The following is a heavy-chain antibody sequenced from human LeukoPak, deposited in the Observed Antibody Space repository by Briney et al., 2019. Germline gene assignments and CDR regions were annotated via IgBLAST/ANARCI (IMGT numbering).Heavy chain of an antibody. CDR2: IYYSGST. Sequence: SETLSLTCTVSGGSISSYYWSWIRQPPVKGLEWIGYIYYSGSTNYNPSLKSRVTISVDTSKNQFSLKLSSVTAADTAVYYCAGGDYYDSSGLFDYWGQGTLVTVSS. D-gene: IGHD3-22*01. J-gene: IGHJ4*02. CDR1: GGSISSYY. V-gene: IGHV4-59*01. CDR3: AGGDYYDSSGLFDY.